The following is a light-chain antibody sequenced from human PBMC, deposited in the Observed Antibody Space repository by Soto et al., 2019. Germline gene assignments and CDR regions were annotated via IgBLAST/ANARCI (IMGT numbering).Light chain of an antibody. CDR3: QQRRDWPLT. CDR2: DAS. Sequence: EIVLTQSPATLSLSPGERATLSCRASQSVSSYLAWYQHKPGQAPRLLIHDASNRATGISARFSGGGSGIDFTLTISSLEPEDFAVYYCQQRRDWPLTFGGGTNLEIK. CDR1: QSVSSY. J-gene: IGKJ4*01. V-gene: IGKV3-11*01.